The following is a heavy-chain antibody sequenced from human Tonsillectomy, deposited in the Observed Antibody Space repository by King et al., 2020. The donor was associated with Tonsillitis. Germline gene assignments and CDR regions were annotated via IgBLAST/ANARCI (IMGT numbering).Heavy chain of an antibody. CDR2: IYSAGSST. D-gene: IGHD5-18*01. J-gene: IGHJ4*02. V-gene: IGHV3-23*03. Sequence: VQLVESGGGLVQPGGSLRLSCAASGFTFSNFGMSWVRQAPGKGLEWVSIIYSAGSSTRYADSVKGRFTISRDNSKNTLYLQMNSLRAEDTAIYYCARGRPPWIHDYWGQGTLVTVSS. CDR1: GFTFSNFG. CDR3: ARGRPPWIHDY.